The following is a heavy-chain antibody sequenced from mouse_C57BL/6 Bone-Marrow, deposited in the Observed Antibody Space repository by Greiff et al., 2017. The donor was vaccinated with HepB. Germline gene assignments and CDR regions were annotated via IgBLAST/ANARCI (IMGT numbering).Heavy chain of an antibody. V-gene: IGHV1-19*01. CDR1: GYTFTDYY. CDR2: INPYNGGT. Sequence: VQLKESGPVLVKPGASVKMSCKASGYTFTDYYMNWVKQSHGKSLEWIGVINPYNGGTSYNQKFKGKATLTVDKSSSTAYMELNSLTSEDSAVYYCARRGYYGYFDVWGTGTTVTVSS. J-gene: IGHJ1*03. CDR3: ARRGYYGYFDV.